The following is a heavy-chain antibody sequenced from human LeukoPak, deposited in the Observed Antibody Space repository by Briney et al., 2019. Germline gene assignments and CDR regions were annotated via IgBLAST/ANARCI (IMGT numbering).Heavy chain of an antibody. J-gene: IGHJ3*02. D-gene: IGHD3-22*01. Sequence: SETLSLTCTVSGGSISSYYWSWIRQPPGKGLEWIGYIYYSGSTDYNPSLKSRVTISVDTSKNQFSLKLSSVTAADTAVYYCVAYYDTAFDIWGQGTMVTVLS. CDR1: GGSISSYY. CDR2: IYYSGST. V-gene: IGHV4-59*01. CDR3: VAYYDTAFDI.